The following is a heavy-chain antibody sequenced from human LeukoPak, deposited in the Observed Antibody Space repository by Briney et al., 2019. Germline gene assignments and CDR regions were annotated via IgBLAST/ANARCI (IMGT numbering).Heavy chain of an antibody. V-gene: IGHV4-61*05. CDR2: IYYSGST. D-gene: IGHD1-1*01. CDR3: ARQRGWKGHYFDY. CDR1: GGSISSSSYY. J-gene: IGHJ4*02. Sequence: KPSETLSLTCTVSGGSISSSSYYWSWIRQPPGKGLEWIGYIYYSGSTNYNPSLKSRVTISVDTSKNQFSLKLSSVTAADTAVYYCARQRGWKGHYFDYWGQGTLVTVSS.